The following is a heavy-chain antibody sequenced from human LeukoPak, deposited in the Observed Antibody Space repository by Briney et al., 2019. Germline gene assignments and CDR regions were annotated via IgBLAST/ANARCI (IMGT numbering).Heavy chain of an antibody. Sequence: GRSLRLSCAASGFTFDDYAMHWVRQGPGKGLEWVSLISRDGKNAYYADSVKGRFTISRDNIKNSLYLQMNSLRIEDTALYFCAKDYGANFFYFDSWGQGNLVTVSS. D-gene: IGHD4/OR15-4a*01. V-gene: IGHV3-43D*03. CDR1: GFTFDDYA. CDR2: ISRDGKNA. CDR3: AKDYGANFFYFDS. J-gene: IGHJ4*02.